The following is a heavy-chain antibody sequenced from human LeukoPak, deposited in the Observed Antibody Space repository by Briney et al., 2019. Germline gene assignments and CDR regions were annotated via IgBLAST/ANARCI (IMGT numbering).Heavy chain of an antibody. CDR3: AKGTIFGVVMYYYMDV. CDR1: GFTFSSYA. Sequence: GGSLRLSCAASGFTFSSYAMSGVRQAPGKGLDWVSGISGSGGSTYYADSVKGRFTMSRDNCKNTLYLQITSLRAVDTAVYYCAKGTIFGVVMYYYMDVWGKGTTVTVSS. V-gene: IGHV3-23*01. J-gene: IGHJ6*03. CDR2: ISGSGGST. D-gene: IGHD3-3*01.